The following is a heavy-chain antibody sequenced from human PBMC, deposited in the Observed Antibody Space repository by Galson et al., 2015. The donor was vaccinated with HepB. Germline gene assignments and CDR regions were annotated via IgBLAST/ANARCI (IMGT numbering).Heavy chain of an antibody. CDR3: AKDDRQYSSGTFFLDN. D-gene: IGHD3-10*01. V-gene: IGHV3-43*01. CDR1: GFSFDDYT. CDR2: ISWDGGST. J-gene: IGHJ4*02. Sequence: SLRLSCAASGFSFDDYTMHWVRQPPGKGLEWVSLISWDGGSTLYGDSVTGRFTISRDNSKNSLYLQMNSLTTEDTAFYYCAKDDRQYSSGTFFLDNWGQGTLVTVSS.